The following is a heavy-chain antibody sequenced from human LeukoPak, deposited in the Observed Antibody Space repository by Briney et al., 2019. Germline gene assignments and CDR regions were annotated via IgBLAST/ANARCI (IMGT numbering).Heavy chain of an antibody. Sequence: ASVKVSCKASGCIFISYGINWVRQAPGQGLEWMGWISTYNGHTNFTQKFQDRVTLTTDTSTNTAYMELRGLRSDDTAVYYCAREDYYYDSVGYYYLDYWGQGTLVTVSS. CDR3: AREDYYYDSVGYYYLDY. CDR2: ISTYNGHT. CDR1: GCIFISYG. V-gene: IGHV1-18*04. D-gene: IGHD3-22*01. J-gene: IGHJ4*02.